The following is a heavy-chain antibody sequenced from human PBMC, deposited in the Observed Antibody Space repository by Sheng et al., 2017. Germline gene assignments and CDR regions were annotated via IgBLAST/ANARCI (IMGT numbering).Heavy chain of an antibody. CDR3: ARGRRKQWLPRSWFDP. CDR2: INHSGST. J-gene: IGHJ5*02. Sequence: QVQLQQWGAGLLKPSETLSLTCAVYGGSFSGYYWSWIRQPPGKGLEWIGEINHSGSTNYNPSLKSRVTISVDTSKNQFSLKLSSVTAADTAVYYCARGRRKQWLPRSWFDPWGQGTLVTVSS. D-gene: IGHD6-19*01. CDR1: GGSFSGYY. V-gene: IGHV4-34*01.